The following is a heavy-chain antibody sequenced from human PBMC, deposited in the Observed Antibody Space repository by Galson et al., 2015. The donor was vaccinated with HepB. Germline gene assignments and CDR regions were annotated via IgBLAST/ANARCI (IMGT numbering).Heavy chain of an antibody. J-gene: IGHJ4*02. D-gene: IGHD1-26*01. V-gene: IGHV3-30-3*01. CDR3: ARDIGVGGTLGVPDC. Sequence: SLRLSCAASGFILTNHAMHWIRQAPGKPLEFVAAISYDGTYRPDADSAKGRFTISRDNSKNMLYLQMNSLRVEDTAMYYCARDIGVGGTLGVPDCWGQGALVTVSS. CDR2: ISYDGTYR. CDR1: GFILTNHA.